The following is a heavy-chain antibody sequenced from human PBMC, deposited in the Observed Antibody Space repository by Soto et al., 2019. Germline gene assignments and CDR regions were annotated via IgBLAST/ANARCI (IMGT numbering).Heavy chain of an antibody. CDR1: GSALTTYW. CDR2: IYPGDSDT. Sequence: GGPLKTPFRGFGSALTTYWTAGVGQMPGKGLRWMGIIYPGDSDTRYSPSFQGQVTISADKSISTAYLQWSSLKASDTAMYYCARHRSFGELSYYYYYYMDVWGKGTTVTVSS. V-gene: IGHV5-51*01. J-gene: IGHJ6*03. CDR3: ARHRSFGELSYYYYYYMDV. D-gene: IGHD3-10*01.